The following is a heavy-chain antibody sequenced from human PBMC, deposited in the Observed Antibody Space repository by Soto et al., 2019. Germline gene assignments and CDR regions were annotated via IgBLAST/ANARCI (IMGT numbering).Heavy chain of an antibody. CDR3: ASQYYYDSSGYLSSQH. D-gene: IGHD3-22*01. V-gene: IGHV5-51*01. CDR1: GYSFTSYW. Sequence: GESLKISCKGSGYSFTSYWIGWVRQMPGKGLEWMGIIYPGDSDTRYSPSFQGQVTISADKSISTAYLQWSSLKASDTAMYYCASQYYYDSSGYLSSQHWGQGPLVTVSS. CDR2: IYPGDSDT. J-gene: IGHJ1*01.